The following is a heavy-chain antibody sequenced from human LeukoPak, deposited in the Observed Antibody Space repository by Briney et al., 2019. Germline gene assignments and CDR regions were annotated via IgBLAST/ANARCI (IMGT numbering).Heavy chain of an antibody. CDR3: PRSEYSSGWSFDY. J-gene: IGHJ4*02. V-gene: IGHV4-38-2*01. Sequence: SETLSLTCAVSGYSISSGYYWGWIRQPPGKGLEWIGYMYHSGSAYYNPSLRSRVTISLDTSQNQFSLKLSSLTAADTAVYYCPRSEYSSGWSFDYWGQGTLVTVSS. CDR1: GYSISSGYY. CDR2: MYHSGSA. D-gene: IGHD6-19*01.